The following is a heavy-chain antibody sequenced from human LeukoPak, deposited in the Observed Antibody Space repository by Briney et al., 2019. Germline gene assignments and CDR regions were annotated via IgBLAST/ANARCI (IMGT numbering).Heavy chain of an antibody. CDR1: GGSISSGSYY. CDR2: IYTSGST. V-gene: IGHV4-61*02. Sequence: SETLSLTCTVSGGSISSGSYYWSWIRQPAGKGLEWIGRIYTSGSTNYNPSLKSRVTISVDTSKNQFSLKLSSVTAADTAVYYCAREGDCGGDCYRFQHWGQGTLVTVSS. J-gene: IGHJ1*01. CDR3: AREGDCGGDCYRFQH. D-gene: IGHD2-21*02.